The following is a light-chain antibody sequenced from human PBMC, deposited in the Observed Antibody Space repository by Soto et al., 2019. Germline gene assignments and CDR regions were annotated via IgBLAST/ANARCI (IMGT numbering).Light chain of an antibody. CDR3: ETWDSNTPV. Sequence: QLVLTQSSSASASLGSSVKLTCTLISGHSSYIIAWHQQQPGKAPRYLMKLEGSGSYNKGSGVPDRFSGSSSGADRYLTISNLQSEDEADYYCETWDSNTPVFGGGTKLTVL. J-gene: IGLJ2*01. CDR2: LEGSGSY. V-gene: IGLV4-60*03. CDR1: SGHSSYI.